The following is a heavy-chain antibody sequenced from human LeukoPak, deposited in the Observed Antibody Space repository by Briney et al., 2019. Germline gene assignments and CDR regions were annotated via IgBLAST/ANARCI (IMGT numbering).Heavy chain of an antibody. J-gene: IGHJ4*02. Sequence: SETLSLTCTVPGGSINNYYWSWIRQPPGKGLEWIGYIYYRGSTNYNPSLKSRVTFSVDTSKNQFSLKLNSVTAADTAVYYCARGGDYGDLRYFDYWGQGTLVTVSS. V-gene: IGHV4-59*01. CDR2: IYYRGST. CDR3: ARGGDYGDLRYFDY. CDR1: GGSINNYY. D-gene: IGHD4-17*01.